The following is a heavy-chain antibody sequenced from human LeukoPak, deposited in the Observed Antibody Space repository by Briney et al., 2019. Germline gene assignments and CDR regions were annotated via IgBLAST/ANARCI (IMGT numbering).Heavy chain of an antibody. CDR3: ATCNNWFDP. CDR1: GGSISSSDYH. CDR2: IYYSGST. D-gene: IGHD4-11*01. J-gene: IGHJ5*02. V-gene: IGHV4-39*01. Sequence: SETLSLTCTVSGGSISSSDYHWGWIRQPPGKGLEWIGSIYYSGSTYYNPSLKSRVTISVDTSKNQFPLKLSSVTAADTAVYYCATCNNWFDPWGQGTLVTVSS.